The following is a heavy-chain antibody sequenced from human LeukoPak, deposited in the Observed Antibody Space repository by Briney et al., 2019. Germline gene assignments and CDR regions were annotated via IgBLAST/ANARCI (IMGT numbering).Heavy chain of an antibody. CDR2: INPNSGGT. CDR1: GYTFSGCY. Sequence: ASVSVTCKASGYTFSGCYMHWVRQAPGQGLEWMGWINPNSGGTNYAQKFQGRVTMTRDTSISTAYKELSRLRSDDTAVYYCARVPTYYYHSGSYHNRDYWARGTLVTVSS. J-gene: IGHJ4*02. V-gene: IGHV1-2*02. D-gene: IGHD3-10*01. CDR3: ARVPTYYYHSGSYHNRDY.